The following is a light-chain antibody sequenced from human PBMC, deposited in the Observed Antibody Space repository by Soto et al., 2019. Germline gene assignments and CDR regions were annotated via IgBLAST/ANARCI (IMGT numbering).Light chain of an antibody. Sequence: QSALTQPPSVSGSPGQSVTISCTGTSSDVGSYNRVSWYQQPPGTAPKLMIYEVSNRPSGVPDRFSGSKSGNTASLTISGLRAEDEADYYCSLYTSSSTSWVFGGGTKLTVL. V-gene: IGLV2-18*01. CDR1: SSDVGSYNR. CDR3: SLYTSSSTSWV. CDR2: EVS. J-gene: IGLJ3*02.